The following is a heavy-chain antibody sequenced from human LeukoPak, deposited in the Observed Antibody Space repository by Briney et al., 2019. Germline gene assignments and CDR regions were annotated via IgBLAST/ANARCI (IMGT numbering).Heavy chain of an antibody. CDR3: ARAGEVYNSGSYLEY. Sequence: SVKVSCKASGGTFSNYAVRWVRQAPGQGLEWMGGFIPVFGPANYAQKFQGRVTITADESTSTAYMELSSLSSEDTAVYYCARAGEVYNSGSYLEYWGQGTLVTVSS. V-gene: IGHV1-69*13. CDR2: FIPVFGPA. CDR1: GGTFSNYA. D-gene: IGHD6-19*01. J-gene: IGHJ4*02.